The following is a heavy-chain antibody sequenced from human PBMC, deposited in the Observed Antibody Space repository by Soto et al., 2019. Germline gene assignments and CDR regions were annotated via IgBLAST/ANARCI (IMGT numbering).Heavy chain of an antibody. CDR3: AGCSLYGMEV. D-gene: IGHD3-10*02. V-gene: IGHV4-30-4*01. Sequence: PSETLSLTCSVSGGSIISGYYYWSWIRQPPGKGLEWIGNIYYSGTTYYKPSLKTRRIISIDTYKNQCALKVGSGTAADTAVYYCAGCSLYGMEVWGQGTRLTVS. CDR1: GGSIISGYYY. CDR2: IYYSGTT. J-gene: IGHJ6*01.